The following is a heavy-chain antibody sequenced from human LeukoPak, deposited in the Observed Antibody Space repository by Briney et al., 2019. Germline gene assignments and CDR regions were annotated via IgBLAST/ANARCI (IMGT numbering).Heavy chain of an antibody. CDR1: GFTFSSYS. Sequence: GGSLRLSCAASGFTFSSYSMNWVRQAPGKGLEWVSSISSSSSYIYYADSVKGRFTISRDNAKNSLYLQMNSLRAEDTAVYYCARAGSSGWSNWFDPWGQGNLVTVSS. D-gene: IGHD6-19*01. CDR2: ISSSSSYI. CDR3: ARAGSSGWSNWFDP. V-gene: IGHV3-21*01. J-gene: IGHJ5*02.